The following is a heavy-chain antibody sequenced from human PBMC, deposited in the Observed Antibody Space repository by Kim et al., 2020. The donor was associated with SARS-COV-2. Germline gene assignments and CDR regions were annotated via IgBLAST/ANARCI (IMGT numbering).Heavy chain of an antibody. Sequence: SETLSLTCAVYGGSFSGYYWSWIRQPPGKGLEWIGEINHSGSTNYNPSLKSRVTISVDTSKNQFSLKLSSVTAADTAVYYCARGTASDPRLLWFGETNYYYYGMDVWGQGTTVTVSS. CDR1: GGSFSGYY. V-gene: IGHV4-34*01. J-gene: IGHJ6*02. D-gene: IGHD3-10*01. CDR2: INHSGST. CDR3: ARGTASDPRLLWFGETNYYYYGMDV.